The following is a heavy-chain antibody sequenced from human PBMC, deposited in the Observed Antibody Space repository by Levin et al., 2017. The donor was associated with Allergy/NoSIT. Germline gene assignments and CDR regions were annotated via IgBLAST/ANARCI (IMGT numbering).Heavy chain of an antibody. V-gene: IGHV3-23*01. CDR2: ITGSSATT. Sequence: PGGSLRLSCAASGFTFTSYAMAWVRQAPGKGLEWVASITGSSATTYYADSVKGRFTISKDNPKNALVLQMDSLRPEDTDDYYCARDRRFTVTADFDNWGHGTRVTVSS. D-gene: IGHD5-18*01. CDR1: GFTFTSYA. J-gene: IGHJ4*01. CDR3: ARDRRFTVTADFDN.